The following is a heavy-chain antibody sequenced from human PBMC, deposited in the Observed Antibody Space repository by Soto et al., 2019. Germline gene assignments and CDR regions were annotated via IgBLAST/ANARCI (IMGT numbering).Heavy chain of an antibody. Sequence: QVQLVQSGAEEKKPGASVKVSCKASGYTFTGYAMHWVRQAPGQRLEWMGWINAGNGNTKYSQKFQGRVTITRDTCASTAYMELSSLRSEDTAVYYCAGAVAVAADFDYWGQGTLVTVSS. D-gene: IGHD6-19*01. J-gene: IGHJ4*02. V-gene: IGHV1-3*05. CDR1: GYTFTGYA. CDR2: INAGNGNT. CDR3: AGAVAVAADFDY.